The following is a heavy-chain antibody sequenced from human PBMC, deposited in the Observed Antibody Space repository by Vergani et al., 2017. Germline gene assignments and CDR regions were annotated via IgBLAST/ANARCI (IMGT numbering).Heavy chain of an antibody. D-gene: IGHD4-17*01. CDR3: AKPPFGDLGYYYYGMDV. CDR2: ISDNGGTT. V-gene: IGHV3-23*01. CDR1: GFTFRNYA. J-gene: IGHJ6*02. Sequence: EVQLLESGGGLAQPGGSLRLSCAASGFTFRNYAMTWVRQAPGKGLEWVSIISDNGGTTYYADSVKGRFTISRDNSKDTLYLQMNSLRAEDTAVYYCAKPPFGDLGYYYYGMDVWGQGTTVTVSS.